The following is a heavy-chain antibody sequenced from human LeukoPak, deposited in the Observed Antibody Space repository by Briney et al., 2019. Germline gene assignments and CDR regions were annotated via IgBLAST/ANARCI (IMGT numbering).Heavy chain of an antibody. J-gene: IGHJ4*02. D-gene: IGHD3-22*01. Sequence: ASETLSLTCTVSGGSISSYYWSWIRQPPGKGLEWIGYIYYSGSTNYNPSLKSRVTISVDTSKNQFSLKLSSVTAADTAVYYCARERPDYYDSSGYFDYWGQGTLVTVSS. V-gene: IGHV4-59*01. CDR1: GGSISSYY. CDR3: ARERPDYYDSSGYFDY. CDR2: IYYSGST.